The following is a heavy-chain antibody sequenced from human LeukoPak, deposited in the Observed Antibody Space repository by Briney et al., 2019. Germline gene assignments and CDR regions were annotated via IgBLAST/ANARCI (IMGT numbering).Heavy chain of an antibody. CDR2: FDPEDGET. D-gene: IGHD3-22*01. J-gene: IGHJ4*02. CDR3: ATSVYYYDSSGVSYFDY. V-gene: IGHV1-24*01. CDR1: GYTFTTYG. Sequence: ASVKVSCKASGYTFTTYGISWVRQAPGKGLEWMGGFDPEDGETIYAQKFQGRVTMTEDTSTDTAYMELSSLRSEDTAVYYCATSVYYYDSSGVSYFDYWGQGTLVTVSS.